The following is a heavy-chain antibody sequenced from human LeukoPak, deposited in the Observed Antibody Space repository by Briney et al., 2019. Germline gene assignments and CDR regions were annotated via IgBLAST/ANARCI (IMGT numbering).Heavy chain of an antibody. CDR2: SSSNGGST. V-gene: IGHV3-64D*06. CDR3: VNQISGWVY. CDR1: GFTFSTLP. J-gene: IGHJ4*02. D-gene: IGHD6-19*01. Sequence: GGSLRLSCSPSGFTFSTLPMHWVRQAPGEGLEYVSGSSSNGGSTYYADSAKGRFIISRDNSKNTLYLQMSSLRPEDTAVYCCVNQISGWVYWGQGTLVTVSS.